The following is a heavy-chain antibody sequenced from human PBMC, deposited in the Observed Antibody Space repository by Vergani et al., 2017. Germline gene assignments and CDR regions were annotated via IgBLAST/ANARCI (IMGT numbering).Heavy chain of an antibody. Sequence: QVQLVQSGAEVKKPGSSVKVSCKASGGTFSSYAISWVRQAPGQGLEWMGWINPNSGGTNYAQKFQGRVTMTRDTSISTAYMELSRLRSDDTAVYYCARDWEISNYAVIGYWGQGTLVTVSS. D-gene: IGHD4-11*01. J-gene: IGHJ4*02. CDR2: INPNSGGT. CDR1: GGTFSSYA. CDR3: ARDWEISNYAVIGY. V-gene: IGHV1-2*02.